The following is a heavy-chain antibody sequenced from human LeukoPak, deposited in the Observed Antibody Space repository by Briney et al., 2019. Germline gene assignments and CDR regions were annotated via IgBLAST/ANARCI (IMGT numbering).Heavy chain of an antibody. D-gene: IGHD2-2*01. CDR2: IYPSDSDT. J-gene: IGHJ6*03. CDR1: GYSFTTYW. Sequence: GESLKISCQGSGYSFTTYWIVWVRQMPGKGLEWKGIIYPSDSDTRYSPYFQGQVTISADKSIITAYLQWSGLKASDTAIYYCARHGSGTSPRFYYYYMDVWGKGTTVTVSS. V-gene: IGHV5-51*01. CDR3: ARHGSGTSPRFYYYYMDV.